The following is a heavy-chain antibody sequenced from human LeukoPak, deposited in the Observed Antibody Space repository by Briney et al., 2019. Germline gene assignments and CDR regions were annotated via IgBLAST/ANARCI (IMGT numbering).Heavy chain of an antibody. CDR2: IYSGGST. J-gene: IGHJ4*02. Sequence: GGSLRLSCAASGFTLSSYWMHWVRQAPGKGLEWVSVIYSGGSTYYADSVKGRFTISRDNSKNTLYLQMNSLRAEDTAVYYCARENYGDNVGLDYWGQGTLVTVSS. D-gene: IGHD4-17*01. CDR1: GFTLSSYW. CDR3: ARENYGDNVGLDY. V-gene: IGHV3-66*01.